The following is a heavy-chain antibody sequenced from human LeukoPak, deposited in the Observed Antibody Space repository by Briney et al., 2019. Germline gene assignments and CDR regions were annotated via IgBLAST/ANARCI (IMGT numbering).Heavy chain of an antibody. D-gene: IGHD3-22*01. CDR1: GYTFTSYG. V-gene: IGHV1-18*01. CDR2: ISAYNGNT. CDR3: ASGVDSSGYYYVAY. Sequence: ASVKVSCKASGYTFTSYGISWVRQAPGQGLEWMGWISAYNGNTNYAQKLQGRVTMTTDTSTSTAYMELRSLRSDDTAVYYCASGVDSSGYYYVAYWGQGTLVTVSS. J-gene: IGHJ4*02.